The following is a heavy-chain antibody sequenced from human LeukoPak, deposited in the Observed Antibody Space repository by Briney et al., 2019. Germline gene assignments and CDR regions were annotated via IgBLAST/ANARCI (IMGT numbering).Heavy chain of an antibody. J-gene: IGHJ4*02. CDR3: VKDQDSGAYSRFDY. Sequence: GGSLRLSCAASGFTFNCYAMSWVRQAPGKGLEWVSSISGSGGSTYYTDSVKGRFTISRDNSKNTLYLQMNSLRAEDTAVYYCVKDQDSGAYSRFDYWGQGTLVTVSS. D-gene: IGHD3-22*01. V-gene: IGHV3-23*01. CDR2: ISGSGGST. CDR1: GFTFNCYA.